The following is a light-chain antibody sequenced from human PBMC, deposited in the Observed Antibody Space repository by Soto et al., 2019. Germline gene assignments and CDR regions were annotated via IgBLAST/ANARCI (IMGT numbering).Light chain of an antibody. Sequence: QSVLTQPPSASGSPGQSVTISCTGTSSDVGGYNYVSWYQQHPGKAPKLMIHEVTKRPSGVPDRFSGSKSGNTASLTVSGLQAEDEADYYCSSYAGSNTVVFGGGPKLTVL. CDR1: SSDVGGYNY. CDR2: EVT. J-gene: IGLJ2*01. CDR3: SSYAGSNTVV. V-gene: IGLV2-8*01.